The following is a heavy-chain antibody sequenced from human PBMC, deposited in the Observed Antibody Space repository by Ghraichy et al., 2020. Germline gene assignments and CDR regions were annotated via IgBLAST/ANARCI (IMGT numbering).Heavy chain of an antibody. CDR3: AKAGDADAFDI. Sequence: GGSLRLSCAASGFTFSSYGMHWVRQAPGKGLEWVAVISYDGSNKYYADSVKGRFIISRDNSKNTLYLQMNSLRAEDTAVYYCAKAGDADAFDIWGQGTMVTVSS. CDR1: GFTFSSYG. V-gene: IGHV3-30*18. CDR2: ISYDGSNK. J-gene: IGHJ3*02.